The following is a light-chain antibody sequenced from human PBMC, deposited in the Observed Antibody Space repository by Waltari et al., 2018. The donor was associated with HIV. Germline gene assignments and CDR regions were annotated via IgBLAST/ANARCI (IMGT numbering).Light chain of an antibody. Sequence: QSALTQPASVSGSPGQSITIPCTGTSSDVGGYNYVSWYQQHSGKGPKLIIYDVSNRPSGVSNRFSGSKSGNTASLTISGLQAEDEADYYCCSYTSTSSFVMFGGGTKLTVV. CDR2: DVS. CDR1: SSDVGGYNY. CDR3: CSYTSTSSFVM. V-gene: IGLV2-14*01. J-gene: IGLJ3*02.